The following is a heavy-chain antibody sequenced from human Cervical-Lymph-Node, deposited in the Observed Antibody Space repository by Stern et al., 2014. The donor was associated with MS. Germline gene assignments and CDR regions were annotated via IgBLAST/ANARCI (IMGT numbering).Heavy chain of an antibody. J-gene: IGHJ4*02. D-gene: IGHD6-19*01. V-gene: IGHV4-4*07. CDR2: VYASRRGSA. CDR1: GDSITNDF. CDR3: ARDSGRYNSAWYYDY. Sequence: QLQLQESGSGLVKPTETLSLPCTVSGDSITNDFWSWIRQPAGRGLEWIGRVYASRRGSAIYNPSLEGRVSMSIDTSQNQFSLKLESVTAADAAVYYCARDSGRYNSAWYYDYWGQGTLVTVSS.